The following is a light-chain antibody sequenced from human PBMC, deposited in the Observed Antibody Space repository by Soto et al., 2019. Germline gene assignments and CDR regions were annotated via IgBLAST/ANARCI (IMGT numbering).Light chain of an antibody. V-gene: IGKV1-5*01. J-gene: IGKJ1*01. CDR1: QSITNW. Sequence: DIQMTQSPSTLSASVGDRVTITCRASQSITNWLAWYQQKPGKAPNLLIYDASNLDSGVSSRFSGSGSGTDFTLTISSLQPDDFATYYCQQYHTYPWTFGQGTKVEV. CDR2: DAS. CDR3: QQYHTYPWT.